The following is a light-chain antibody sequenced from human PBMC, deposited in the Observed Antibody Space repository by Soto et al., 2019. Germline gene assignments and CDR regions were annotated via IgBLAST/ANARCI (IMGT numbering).Light chain of an antibody. J-gene: IGKJ4*01. CDR3: HQYADSPLT. V-gene: IGKV3-20*01. Sequence: DIVLTQSPGTLSLSPGERATLSCRASQSVGSRYLAWYQQKPGQAPRLLIYGASNRASGTPDRFSGSGSGTDFTLTISRLEPEDLAVYYCHQYADSPLTFGGGTKVEIK. CDR1: QSVGSRY. CDR2: GAS.